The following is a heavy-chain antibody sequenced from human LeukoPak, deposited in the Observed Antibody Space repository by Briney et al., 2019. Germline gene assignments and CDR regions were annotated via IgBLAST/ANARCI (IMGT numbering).Heavy chain of an antibody. CDR2: IYHSGST. Sequence: SETLSLICAVSGGSISSGGYSWSWIRQPPGKGLEWIGYIYHSGSTYYNPSLKSRITISVDRSKNQFSLKLSSVTAADTAVYYCARGNLRGSGTVDWFDPWGQGTLVTVSS. V-gene: IGHV4-30-2*01. CDR3: ARGNLRGSGTVDWFDP. J-gene: IGHJ5*02. D-gene: IGHD3-10*01. CDR1: GGSISSGGYS.